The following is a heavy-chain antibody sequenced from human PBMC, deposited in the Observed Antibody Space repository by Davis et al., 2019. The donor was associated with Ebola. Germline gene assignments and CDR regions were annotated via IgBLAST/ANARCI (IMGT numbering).Heavy chain of an antibody. CDR3: ARERSYSSGWSRQYYYYGMDV. D-gene: IGHD6-19*01. V-gene: IGHV4-4*07. CDR1: GGSISSYY. J-gene: IGHJ6*02. CDR2: IYTSGSP. Sequence: MPSETLSLTCTVSGGSISSYYWSWIRQPAGKGLEWIGRIYTSGSPNYNPSLKSRVTMSLDTSKNQFSLKLSSVTAADTAVYYCARERSYSSGWSRQYYYYGMDVWGQGTTVSVSS.